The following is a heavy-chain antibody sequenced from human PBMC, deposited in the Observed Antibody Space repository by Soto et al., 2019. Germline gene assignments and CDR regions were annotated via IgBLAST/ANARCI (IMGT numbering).Heavy chain of an antibody. CDR1: GFTFSSYG. J-gene: IGHJ6*02. D-gene: IGHD4-17*01. CDR3: AKILQLGDYAHYYYGMDV. V-gene: IGHV3-30*18. Sequence: QVQLVESGGGVVQPGRSLRLSCAASGFTFSSYGMHWVRQAPGKGLEWAAVISYDGSNKYYADSVKGRFTISRDNSKNTVYLQMNSLRAEDTAVYYCAKILQLGDYAHYYYGMDVWGQGTTVTVSS. CDR2: ISYDGSNK.